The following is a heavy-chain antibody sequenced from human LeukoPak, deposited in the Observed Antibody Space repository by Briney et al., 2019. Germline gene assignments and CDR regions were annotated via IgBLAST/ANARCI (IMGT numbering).Heavy chain of an antibody. CDR1: GGSISSYY. Sequence: PSETLSLTCTVSGGSISSYYWSWIRQPPGKGLEWIGEINHSGSTNYNPSLKSRVTISVDTSKNQFSLKLSSVTAADTAVYYCARGPLTVTRGFDPWGQGTLVTVSS. J-gene: IGHJ5*02. D-gene: IGHD4-17*01. CDR2: INHSGST. CDR3: ARGPLTVTRGFDP. V-gene: IGHV4-34*01.